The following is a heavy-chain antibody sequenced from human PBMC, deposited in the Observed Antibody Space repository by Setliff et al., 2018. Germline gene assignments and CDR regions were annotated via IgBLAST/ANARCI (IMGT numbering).Heavy chain of an antibody. D-gene: IGHD1-1*01. Sequence: SETLSLTCNVSGASVSSHYWDWIRQPPGKGLEGIGFISYSGITTYNVSLKSRVSISVDTSKNQLSLTLSSVTAADTAVYYCVREGYSEYFQDWGRGTLVTVSS. J-gene: IGHJ1*01. CDR1: GASVSSHY. CDR3: VREGYSEYFQD. CDR2: ISYSGIT. V-gene: IGHV4-59*02.